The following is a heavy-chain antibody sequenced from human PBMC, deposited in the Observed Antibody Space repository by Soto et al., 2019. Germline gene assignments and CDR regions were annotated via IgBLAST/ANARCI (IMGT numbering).Heavy chain of an antibody. D-gene: IGHD2-21*02. V-gene: IGHV4-39*01. CDR3: ARSIVVVTALDY. Sequence: SETLSLTCTVSGGSISSSSYYWGWIRQPPGKGLEWIGSIYYSGSTYYNPSLKSRVTISVDTSKNQFSMRLSSVTAADTAVYYCARSIVVVTALDYWGQGTLVTVSS. CDR2: IYYSGST. J-gene: IGHJ4*02. CDR1: GGSISSSSYY.